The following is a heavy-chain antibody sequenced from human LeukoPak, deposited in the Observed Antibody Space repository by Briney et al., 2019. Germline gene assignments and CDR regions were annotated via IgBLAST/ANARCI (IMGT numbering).Heavy chain of an antibody. Sequence: GGSLRLSCAASRFTFSSYAMSWVRQAPGKGLEWVSVISATDGSTYYADSVKGRFTISRDNAKNTLYLQMNSLRAEDTAVYYCARANYFDYWGQGTLVTVSS. CDR2: ISATDGST. V-gene: IGHV3-23*01. CDR1: RFTFSSYA. J-gene: IGHJ4*02. CDR3: ARANYFDY.